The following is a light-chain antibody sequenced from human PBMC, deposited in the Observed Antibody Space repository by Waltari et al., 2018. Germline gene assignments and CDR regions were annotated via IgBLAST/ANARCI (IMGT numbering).Light chain of an antibody. Sequence: QLVLTQSPSASASLGASVKLTCTLSSGHSSNIIAWLQQQPGAGPRYLMKVNSRGSHSKGDEIPDRFSGSSSGAERYLTISSVQSDDEADYYCQTGGHGTWVFGGGTKLTVL. J-gene: IGLJ3*02. CDR2: VNSRGSH. V-gene: IGLV4-69*01. CDR1: SGHSSNI. CDR3: QTGGHGTWV.